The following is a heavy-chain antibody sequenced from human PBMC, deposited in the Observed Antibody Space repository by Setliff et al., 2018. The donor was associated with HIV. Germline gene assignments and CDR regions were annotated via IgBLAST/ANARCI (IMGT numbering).Heavy chain of an antibody. CDR3: AREGQNMDDSFDL. Sequence: PSATLSLTCSVSGGSISSNYWSWIRQPPGKGLEWIGYIYYTGSASYNPSLKSRVTMSADTSKNNFSLKLTSVTAADTAVYYCAREGQNMDDSFDLWGQGTMVTVSS. CDR1: GGSISSNY. V-gene: IGHV4-59*01. D-gene: IGHD3-10*01. J-gene: IGHJ3*01. CDR2: IYYTGSA.